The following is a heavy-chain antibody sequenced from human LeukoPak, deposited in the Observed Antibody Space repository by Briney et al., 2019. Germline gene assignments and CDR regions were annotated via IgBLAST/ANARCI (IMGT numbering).Heavy chain of an antibody. D-gene: IGHD2-2*01. V-gene: IGHV3-21*01. Sequence: XSCAASGFTFSSYSMNWVRQAPGKGLEWVSSISSSSSYIYYADSVKGRFTISRDNAKNSMYLKMNSLRAEDTAVYYCARDADIVVVPAAISEYYFDYWGQGTLVTVSS. CDR1: GFTFSSYS. CDR2: ISSSSSYI. J-gene: IGHJ4*02. CDR3: ARDADIVVVPAAISEYYFDY.